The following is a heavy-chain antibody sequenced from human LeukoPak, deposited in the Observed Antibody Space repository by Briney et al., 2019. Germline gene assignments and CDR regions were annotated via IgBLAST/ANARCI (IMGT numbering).Heavy chain of an antibody. CDR2: ISYTGSNE. V-gene: IGHV3-30*18. Sequence: GGSLRLSCAASGFTFSNYGMHWVRQAPGKGLEWVAVISYTGSNEYYPDSVKGRFTISRDNSKNTLYLQMNSPRAEDTAVYYCAKGHYDSSGYYFDYWGQGTLVTVSS. CDR1: GFTFSNYG. J-gene: IGHJ4*02. D-gene: IGHD3-22*01. CDR3: AKGHYDSSGYYFDY.